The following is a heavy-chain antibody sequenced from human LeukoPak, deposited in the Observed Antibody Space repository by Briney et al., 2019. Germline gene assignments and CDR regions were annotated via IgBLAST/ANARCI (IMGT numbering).Heavy chain of an antibody. CDR3: ARELGYCSSTSCYELDY. CDR1: GGSISSGCYY. V-gene: IGHV4-61*02. Sequence: KPSETLSLTCTVSGGSISSGCYYWSWIRQPAGKGLEWIGRIYTSGSTNYNPSLKSRVTISVDTSKNQFSLKLSSVTAADTAVYYCARELGYCSSTSCYELDYWGQGTLVTVSS. CDR2: IYTSGST. J-gene: IGHJ4*02. D-gene: IGHD2-2*01.